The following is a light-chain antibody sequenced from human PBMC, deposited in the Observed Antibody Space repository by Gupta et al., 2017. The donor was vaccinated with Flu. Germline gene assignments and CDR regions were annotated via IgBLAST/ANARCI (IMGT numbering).Light chain of an antibody. CDR1: NIGGKT. CDR3: QVWDGTGDHYV. Sequence: SYVVTQPPSVSVAPGQPTRITCGGDNIGGKTVNWYQQKPGQAPVLVVYDDSDRPSGIPERFCGSNSGTTATLTITGVEAGDEADYYCQVWDGTGDHYVFGTGTTLTVL. CDR2: DDS. V-gene: IGLV3-21*02. J-gene: IGLJ1*01.